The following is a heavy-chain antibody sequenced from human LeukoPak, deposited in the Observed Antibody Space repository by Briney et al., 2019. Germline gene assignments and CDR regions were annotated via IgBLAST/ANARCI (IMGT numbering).Heavy chain of an antibody. CDR3: ARGAGYSSSTSCYTDY. CDR2: INPNSGGT. D-gene: IGHD2-2*02. J-gene: IGHJ4*02. CDR1: GYSFTGYY. Sequence: ASVKVSCKASGYSFTGYYMHWVRQAPGQGLEWMGWINPNSGGTNYAQKFQGRVTMTRDTSISTAYMELSRLRSDDTAVYCCARGAGYSSSTSCYTDYWGQGTLFTVSS. V-gene: IGHV1-2*02.